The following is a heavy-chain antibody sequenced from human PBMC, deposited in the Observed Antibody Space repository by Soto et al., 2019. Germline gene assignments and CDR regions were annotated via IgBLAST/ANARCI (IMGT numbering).Heavy chain of an antibody. CDR1: GFTFSGSA. J-gene: IGHJ6*02. D-gene: IGHD1-1*01. V-gene: IGHV3-73*01. CDR2: IRSKANSYAT. CDR3: TRRRDWKDNYYYGMDV. Sequence: HPGGSLRLSCAASGFTFSGSAMHWVRQASGKGLEWVGRIRSKANSYATAYAASVKGRFTISRDDSKNTAYLQMNSLKTEDTAVYYCTRRRDWKDNYYYGMDVWGQGTTVTVSS.